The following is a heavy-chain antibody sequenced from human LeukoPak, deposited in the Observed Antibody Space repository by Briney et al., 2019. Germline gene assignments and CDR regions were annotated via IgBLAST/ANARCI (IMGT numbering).Heavy chain of an antibody. V-gene: IGHV4-4*07. CDR2: IYTSGST. Sequence: SETLSLTCTVSGGSIRSSYWSWFRQPAGKGLEWIGRIYTSGSTNCDPSLKSRVTMSLDTSKNHFSLNLRSVTAADTAVYFCATDDYDSAVYSYWGQGTLVTASS. J-gene: IGHJ4*02. CDR1: GGSIRSSY. CDR3: ATDDYDSAVYSY. D-gene: IGHD3-22*01.